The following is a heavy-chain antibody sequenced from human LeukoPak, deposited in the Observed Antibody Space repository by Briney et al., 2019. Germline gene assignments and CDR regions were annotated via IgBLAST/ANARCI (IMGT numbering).Heavy chain of an antibody. J-gene: IGHJ4*02. D-gene: IGHD2-15*01. CDR2: IGPDGSDK. CDR3: ARFRRSAQSY. Sequence: PGGTLRLSCAASGFTFRSYAMSWVRQAPGKGLEWVANIGPDGSDKQYVDSMKGRFTISRDNAQNSVYLHMNSLTAEDTAVYYCARFRRSAQSYWGQGILVTVSS. V-gene: IGHV3-7*01. CDR1: GFTFRSYA.